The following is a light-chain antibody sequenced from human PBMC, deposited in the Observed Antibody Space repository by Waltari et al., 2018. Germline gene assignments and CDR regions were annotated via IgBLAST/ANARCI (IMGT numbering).Light chain of an antibody. J-gene: IGKJ2*01. Sequence: EIVLTQSPGTLSLSPGERATLSCRASQSVSSSYLAWYQQKPGQAPRLLIYGASSRATGIPDRFGGSGSGTDFTLTISRLEPEDFATYYCQQYDIWPYTFGQGTKLEIK. CDR3: QQYDIWPYT. CDR1: QSVSSSY. CDR2: GAS. V-gene: IGKV3-20*01.